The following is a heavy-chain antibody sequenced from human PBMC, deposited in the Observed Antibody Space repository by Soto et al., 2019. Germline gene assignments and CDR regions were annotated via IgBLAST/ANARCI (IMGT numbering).Heavy chain of an antibody. CDR2: IYYSGST. J-gene: IGHJ5*02. CDR1: GGSISSYY. D-gene: IGHD4-17*01. V-gene: IGHV4-59*01. Sequence: PSETLSLTCTVSGGSISSYYWSWIRQPPGKGLEWIGYIYYSGSTNYNPSLKSRVTISVDTSKNQFSLKLSSVTAADTAVYYCARYDYGGNSVSPLFDPWGQRTLVTGSS. CDR3: ARYDYGGNSVSPLFDP.